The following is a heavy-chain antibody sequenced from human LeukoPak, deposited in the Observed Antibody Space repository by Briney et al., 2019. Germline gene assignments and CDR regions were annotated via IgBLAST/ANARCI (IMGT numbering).Heavy chain of an antibody. CDR1: GFTFYNYA. CDR3: AKTYYDFWSGYYYH. CDR2: ISGSGGST. J-gene: IGHJ6*02. Sequence: PGGSLRLSCEASGFTFYNYAMSWVRQTPGKGLEWVSAISGSGGSTYYADSVKGRFTISRDNSKNTLYLQMNSLRAEDTAVYYCAKTYYDFWSGYYYHWGQGTTVTVSS. V-gene: IGHV3-23*01. D-gene: IGHD3-3*01.